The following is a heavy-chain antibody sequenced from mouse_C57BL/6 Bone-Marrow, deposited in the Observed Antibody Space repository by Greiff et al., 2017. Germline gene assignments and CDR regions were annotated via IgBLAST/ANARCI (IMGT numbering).Heavy chain of an antibody. Sequence: EVQGVESGGGLVQSGRSLRLSCATSGFTFSDFYMEWVRQAPGKGLEWIAASRNKANDYTTEYSASVKGRFIVSRDTSQSILYLQMNALRAEDTAIYYCARDAYDGYFYFDYWGQGTTLTVSS. J-gene: IGHJ2*01. CDR3: ARDAYDGYFYFDY. CDR2: SRNKANDYTT. D-gene: IGHD2-3*01. CDR1: GFTFSDFY. V-gene: IGHV7-1*01.